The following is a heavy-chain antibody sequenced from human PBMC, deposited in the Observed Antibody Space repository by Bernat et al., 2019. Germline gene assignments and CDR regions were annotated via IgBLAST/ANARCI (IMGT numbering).Heavy chain of an antibody. V-gene: IGHV4-31*03. CDR3: AREANWGYRLDY. Sequence: QVQLQESGPGLVKPSQTLSLTCTVSGGSISSGGYYWSWIRQHPGKGLEWIGYIYYSGSTYYNPSLKSRVTISVDTSKNQCSLKLSSVTAADTAVYYCAREANWGYRLDYWGQGTLVTVSS. D-gene: IGHD7-27*01. CDR2: IYYSGST. J-gene: IGHJ4*02. CDR1: GGSISSGGYY.